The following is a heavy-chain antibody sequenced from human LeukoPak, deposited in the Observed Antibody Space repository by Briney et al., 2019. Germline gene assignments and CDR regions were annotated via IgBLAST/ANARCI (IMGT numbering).Heavy chain of an antibody. V-gene: IGHV4-4*02. J-gene: IGHJ4*02. D-gene: IGHD6-13*01. CDR1: GASISSSNW. CDR3: ARLRFSSWYYFDY. Sequence: SGTLSLTCAVSGASISSSNWWSWVRQPPGRGLEWIGEIYHSGTTNYNLSLKSRVPISVDKSKNQFSLNLSSVTAADTAVYYCARLRFSSWYYFDYWGQGTLVPVSS. CDR2: IYHSGTT.